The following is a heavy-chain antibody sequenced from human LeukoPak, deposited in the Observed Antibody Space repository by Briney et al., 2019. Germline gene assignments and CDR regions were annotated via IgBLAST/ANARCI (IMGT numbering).Heavy chain of an antibody. J-gene: IGHJ5*02. CDR2: VSGSGST. D-gene: IGHD2-21*01. V-gene: IGHV4-59*12. CDR1: GDSMRSDF. Sequence: PSETLSLTCLVSGDSMRSDFWSWIRQPPGKGLEWIGYVSGSGSTNYNPSLKSRVTISVDTSKNQFSLKLSSVTAADTAVYYCARAPQRSYQHNWFDPWGQGTLVTVSS. CDR3: ARAPQRSYQHNWFDP.